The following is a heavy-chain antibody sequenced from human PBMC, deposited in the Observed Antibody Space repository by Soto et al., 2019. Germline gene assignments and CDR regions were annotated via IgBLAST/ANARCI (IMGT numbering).Heavy chain of an antibody. CDR1: GGTFSSYA. CDR2: IIPIVGTA. Sequence: QVQLVQSGAEVKTPGSSVKLSCKASGGTFSSYAISWVRQAPGPGLEWMGGIIPIVGTANYAQKFQGRVTITADESTSTAYMELSSLRSEDTAVYYCATSGEMAAAENWGQGTLVTVSS. D-gene: IGHD6-13*01. J-gene: IGHJ4*02. V-gene: IGHV1-69*01. CDR3: ATSGEMAAAEN.